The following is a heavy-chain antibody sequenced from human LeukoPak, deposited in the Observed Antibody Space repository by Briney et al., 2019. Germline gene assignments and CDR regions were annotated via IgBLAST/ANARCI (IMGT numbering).Heavy chain of an antibody. Sequence: PSETLSLTCAVYGGSFSGYYWSWIRQPPGKGLDWIGEINHSGSTNYNPSLKSRVTISVDTSKNQFSLKLSSVTAADTAVYYCARRYYGDYAAWGQGTLVTVSS. V-gene: IGHV4-34*01. J-gene: IGHJ5*02. CDR3: ARRYYGDYAA. CDR1: GGSFSGYY. CDR2: INHSGST. D-gene: IGHD4-17*01.